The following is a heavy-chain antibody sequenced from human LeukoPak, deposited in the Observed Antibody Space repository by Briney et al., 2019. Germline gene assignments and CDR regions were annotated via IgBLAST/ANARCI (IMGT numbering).Heavy chain of an antibody. V-gene: IGHV3-9*01. D-gene: IGHD3-9*01. CDR2: ITWNSDDM. Sequence: GGSLRLSCAASGFTFDGYGMYWVRQAPGKGLEWVSGITWNSDDMAYADSVKGRFTISGDNAKNCLYLQMNSLRVEDTALYYCTKVTDWRTGFDYWGQGTLVTVSS. CDR1: GFTFDGYG. J-gene: IGHJ4*02. CDR3: TKVTDWRTGFDY.